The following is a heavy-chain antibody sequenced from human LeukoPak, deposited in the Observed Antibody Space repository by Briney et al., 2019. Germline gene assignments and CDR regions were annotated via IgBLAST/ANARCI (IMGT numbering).Heavy chain of an antibody. CDR1: GFTFSSYA. V-gene: IGHV3-23*01. Sequence: GGSLRLSCAASGFTFSSYAMSWVRQAPGKGLEWVSAISGSGGSTYYADSVKGRFTISRDNSKNTVSLQMNSLRGEDTAVYYCAKLFSETQKEIGELFVESWGQGTLVTVSS. J-gene: IGHJ4*02. CDR2: ISGSGGST. CDR3: AKLFSETQKEIGELFVES. D-gene: IGHD3-10*01.